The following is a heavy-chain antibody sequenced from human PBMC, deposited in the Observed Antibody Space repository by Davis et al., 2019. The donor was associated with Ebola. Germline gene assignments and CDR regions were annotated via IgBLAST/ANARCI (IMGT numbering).Heavy chain of an antibody. J-gene: IGHJ4*02. V-gene: IGHV1-3*01. D-gene: IGHD6-19*01. CDR2: VHGGNGNT. CDR1: GFILTNYA. CDR3: ARASFGYNSGWYADY. Sequence: ASVKVSCKASGFILTNYAIHWVRQAPGQRLEWMGWVHGGNGNTKYSQRFQGRVTITTDTSASTVYLDLTSLRSDDTAVFYCARASFGYNSGWYADYWGPGSLVTVFS.